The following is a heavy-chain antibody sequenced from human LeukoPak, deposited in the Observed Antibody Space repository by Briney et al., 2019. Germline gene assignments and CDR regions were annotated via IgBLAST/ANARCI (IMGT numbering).Heavy chain of an antibody. V-gene: IGHV3-33*08. Sequence: GXSLRLSCAASGFTFSSYSMNWVRQAPGKGLEWVAFIRYDGSNKYYADSVKGRFTISRDNSKNTLYLQMNSLRAEDTAVYYCARDWRDYVWGSYRYTRVGAFDIWGQGTMVTVSS. CDR3: ARDWRDYVWGSYRYTRVGAFDI. J-gene: IGHJ3*02. CDR1: GFTFSSYS. CDR2: IRYDGSNK. D-gene: IGHD3-16*02.